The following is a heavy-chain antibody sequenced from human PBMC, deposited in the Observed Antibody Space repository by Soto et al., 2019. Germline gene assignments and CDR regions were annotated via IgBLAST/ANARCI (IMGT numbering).Heavy chain of an antibody. CDR3: ALRSMAVVPEY. V-gene: IGHV4-59*01. D-gene: IGHD3-22*01. CDR2: LYYGRSA. CDR1: GDSISSYY. J-gene: IGHJ4*02. Sequence: QVQLQESGPGLVKPSETLSLTCAVSGDSISSYYCMWIRRPPGKGLESICYLYYGRSANYNPSLKSRVTLSVDTSTNQCSLTLSSMTAADTAVYYCALRSMAVVPEYWGQGTLVTVSS.